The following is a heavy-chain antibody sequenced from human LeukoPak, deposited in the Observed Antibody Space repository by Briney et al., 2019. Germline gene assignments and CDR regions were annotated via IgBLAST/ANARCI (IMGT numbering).Heavy chain of an antibody. D-gene: IGHD5-12*01. J-gene: IGHJ5*01. Sequence: SETLSLTCTVSGGSIRSYYWSWIRQPPGKGLEWIGYIYYSGSTYYNPSLKSRVTISVDTSKTQFSLKLNSVTAADAAVYYCARGGYSSYHWFDSWGQGTLVTVSS. V-gene: IGHV4-59*01. CDR3: ARGGYSSYHWFDS. CDR1: GGSIRSYY. CDR2: IYYSGST.